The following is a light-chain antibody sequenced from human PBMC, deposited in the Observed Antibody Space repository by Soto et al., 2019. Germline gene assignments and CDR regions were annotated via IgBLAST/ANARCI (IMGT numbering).Light chain of an antibody. CDR2: DIA. Sequence: QSVLTQPASVSGSPGQSITISCTGTSSDIGVYIFVSWYQQHPGKAPKLIIYDIANRPSGVSYRFSGSKSANTASLTISGLQADDEADYYCVSFTTKKSYVFGTGTKLTVL. V-gene: IGLV2-14*03. CDR3: VSFTTKKSYV. CDR1: SSDIGVYIF. J-gene: IGLJ1*01.